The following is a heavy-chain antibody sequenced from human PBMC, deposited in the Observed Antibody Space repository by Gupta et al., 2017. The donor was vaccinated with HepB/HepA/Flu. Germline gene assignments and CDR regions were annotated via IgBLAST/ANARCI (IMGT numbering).Heavy chain of an antibody. D-gene: IGHD6-19*01. CDR2: IINDGSNT. CDR3: ARVGSSGWYPYWYFDL. J-gene: IGHJ2*01. Sequence: EVQLVESGGGLVQPGGSLRLSCAASGFSFSTYWIHGVRQAPGKGLVWVSHIINDGSNTSYADSVKGRFTISRDNAKDTLYLQINSLRAEDTGVYYCARVGSSGWYPYWYFDLWGRGTLVTVSS. V-gene: IGHV3-74*01. CDR1: GFSFSTYW.